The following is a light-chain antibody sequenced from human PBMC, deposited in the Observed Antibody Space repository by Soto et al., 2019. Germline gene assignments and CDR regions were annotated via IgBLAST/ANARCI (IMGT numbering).Light chain of an antibody. CDR3: QQSGSSPRT. V-gene: IGKV3-20*01. CDR1: QSVSNVY. J-gene: IGKJ2*01. Sequence: EIVLTQSPGTLSLSPGERATLSCRASQSVSNVYLACSQQKPGQAPRLLNYDASNRPTGIPDRFSGSGSGTDFTLTINRLEPEDCAVYYCQQSGSSPRTFGQGTKLEIK. CDR2: DAS.